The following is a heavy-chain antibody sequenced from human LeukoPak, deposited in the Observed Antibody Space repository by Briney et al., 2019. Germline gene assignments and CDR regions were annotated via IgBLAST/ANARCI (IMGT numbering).Heavy chain of an antibody. Sequence: PGGSLRLSCAASGFTFSSYWMHWVRQAPGKGLVWVSRINSDGRSTSYADSVKGRFTISRDNAKNTLYLQMNSLRAEDTAVYYCAREGYSAHDPPDYWGQGTLVTVSS. V-gene: IGHV3-74*01. CDR3: AREGYSAHDPPDY. J-gene: IGHJ4*02. CDR1: GFTFSSYW. D-gene: IGHD5-12*01. CDR2: INSDGRST.